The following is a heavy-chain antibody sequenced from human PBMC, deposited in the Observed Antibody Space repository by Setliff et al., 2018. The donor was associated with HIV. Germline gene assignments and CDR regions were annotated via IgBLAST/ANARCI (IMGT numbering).Heavy chain of an antibody. CDR1: GGSISSSNYY. J-gene: IGHJ4*02. CDR3: ARDDDKLFDY. V-gene: IGHV4-39*07. D-gene: IGHD3-22*01. Sequence: SETLSLTCTVSGGSISSSNYYWGWIRQPPGKGLDWIGSIYYSGSTYYNSSLKSRVTMSIETSKNQFSLKLTSVTAADTAVYYCARDDDKLFDYWGQGALVTVSS. CDR2: IYYSGST.